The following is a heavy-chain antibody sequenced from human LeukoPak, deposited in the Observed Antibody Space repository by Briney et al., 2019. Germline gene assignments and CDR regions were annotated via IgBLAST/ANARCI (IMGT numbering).Heavy chain of an antibody. D-gene: IGHD3-10*01. CDR2: IRWNSGSI. J-gene: IGHJ5*02. V-gene: IGHV3-9*01. CDR1: GLTLYDYA. Sequence: GGSLRLSCAASGLTLYDYAMHWVRQAPGKGLEWGSGIRWNSGSIGYADSVKGRFTISRDNAKNSLYLQMNSLRAEDTALYYCAKDSYYYGSGSLTLTWFDPWGQGTLVTVSS. CDR3: AKDSYYYGSGSLTLTWFDP.